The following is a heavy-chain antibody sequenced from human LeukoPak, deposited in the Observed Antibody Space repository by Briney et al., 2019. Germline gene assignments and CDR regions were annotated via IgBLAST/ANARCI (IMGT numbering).Heavy chain of an antibody. J-gene: IGHJ4*02. Sequence: SETLSLTCAVYGGSFSGYYWSWIRQPPGKGLEWIGEINHSGSTNYNPSLKSRVTISVDTSKNQFSLKLSSVTAADTAVYYCGGQWGDMVATITPFDNWGQGTLVTVSS. CDR2: INHSGST. V-gene: IGHV4-34*01. CDR3: GGQWGDMVATITPFDN. CDR1: GGSFSGYY. D-gene: IGHD5-12*01.